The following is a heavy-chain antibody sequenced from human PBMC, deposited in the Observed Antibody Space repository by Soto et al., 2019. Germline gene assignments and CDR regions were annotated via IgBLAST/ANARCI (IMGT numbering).Heavy chain of an antibody. CDR2: INHSGST. CDR3: ARGITMVRGVITRSDY. J-gene: IGHJ4*02. D-gene: IGHD3-10*01. CDR1: GGSFSGNY. V-gene: IGHV4-34*01. Sequence: SETLSLTCAVYGGSFSGNYWSWIRQPPGKGLEWIGEINHSGSTNYNPSLKSRVTISVDTSKNQFSLKLSSVTAADTAVYYCARGITMVRGVITRSDYWGQGTLVTVSS.